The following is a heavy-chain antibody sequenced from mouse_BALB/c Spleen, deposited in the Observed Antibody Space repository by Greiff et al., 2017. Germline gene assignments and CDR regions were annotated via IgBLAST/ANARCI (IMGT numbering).Heavy chain of an antibody. CDR3: ARSDDGVRAMDY. V-gene: IGHV7-3*02. D-gene: IGHD2-12*01. CDR2: IRNKANGYTT. Sequence: EVQGVESGGGLVQPGGSLRLSCATSGFTFTDYYMSWVRQPPGKALEWLGFIRNKANGYTTEYSASVKGRFTISRDNSQSILYLQMNTLRAEDSATYYCARSDDGVRAMDYWGEGTSVTVSS. J-gene: IGHJ4*01. CDR1: GFTFTDYY.